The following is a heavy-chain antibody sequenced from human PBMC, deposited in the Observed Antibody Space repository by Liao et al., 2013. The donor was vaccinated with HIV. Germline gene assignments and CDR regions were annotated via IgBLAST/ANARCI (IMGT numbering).Heavy chain of an antibody. CDR2: IYYSGSS. D-gene: IGHD3-22*01. CDR1: RGSISGYY. Sequence: QVQLQESGPGLVKASETLSLTCTVSRGSISGYYWSWIRQPPGKGLEWIAYIYYSGSSNYNPSLKSRVTISVDTPKNQFSLKLSSVTAADTAVYYCAGTYYYDSSGYSFDYWGQGTPVTVSS. CDR3: AGTYYYDSSGYSFDY. J-gene: IGHJ4*02. V-gene: IGHV4-59*12.